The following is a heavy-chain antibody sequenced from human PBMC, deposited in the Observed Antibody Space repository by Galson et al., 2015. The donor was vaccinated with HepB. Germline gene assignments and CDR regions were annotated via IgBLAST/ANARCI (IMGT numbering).Heavy chain of an antibody. J-gene: IGHJ3*02. V-gene: IGHV3-7*03. CDR2: IKEDGSDK. Sequence: SLRLSCAASGFIYSSYWMSWVRQAPGKGLEWVADIKEDGSDKKYLDSVKGRFTISRDNSKNSLYLQMDRLRAEDTAIYYCARGLPYNWKDVGAFDMRGQGTVVIVSS. CDR3: ARGLPYNWKDVGAFDM. CDR1: GFIYSSYW. D-gene: IGHD1-20*01.